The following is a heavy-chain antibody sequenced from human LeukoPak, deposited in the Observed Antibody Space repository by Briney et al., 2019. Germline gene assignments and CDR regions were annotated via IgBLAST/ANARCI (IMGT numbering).Heavy chain of an antibody. J-gene: IGHJ6*02. V-gene: IGHV3-66*01. D-gene: IGHD3-16*01. CDR1: GFTFSIYV. CDR3: ARGGSVMITFGGSSLDV. CDR2: LYSGGNT. Sequence: GGSLRLSCAASGFTFSIYVMSWVRQAPGKGLEWVSVLYSGGNTNYADSVKGRFTISRDTSKNTVYLRMNSLRAEDTAVYYCARGGSVMITFGGSSLDVWGQGTTVTVSS.